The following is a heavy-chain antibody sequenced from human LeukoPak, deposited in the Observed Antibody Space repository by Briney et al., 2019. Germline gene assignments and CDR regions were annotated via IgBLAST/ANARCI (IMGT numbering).Heavy chain of an antibody. V-gene: IGHV4-38-2*02. J-gene: IGHJ5*02. CDR3: ARHQSPWMPFDP. CDR1: GYSISSGYY. Sequence: SETLSLTCTVSGYSISSGYYWGWIRQPPGKGLEWIGSGYHIGSTYFNPSLRSRVTILIDIFKNQFSLKMSSVTAADTAVYYCARHQSPWMPFDPWGQGTLVTVSS. CDR2: GYHIGST. D-gene: IGHD5-12*01.